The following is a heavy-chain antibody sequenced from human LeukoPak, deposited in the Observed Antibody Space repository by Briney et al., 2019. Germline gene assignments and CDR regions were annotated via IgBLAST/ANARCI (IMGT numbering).Heavy chain of an antibody. CDR2: INPNSGGT. V-gene: IGHV1-2*06. J-gene: IGHJ4*02. CDR1: GYTFTGYY. CDR3: ARDIGYSYGLDDY. D-gene: IGHD5-18*01. Sequence: ASVKVSCKASGYTFTGYYMHWVRQAPGQGLEWMGRINPNSGGTNYAQKFQGRVTMTRDTSISTAYMELSRLRSDDTAVYYCARDIGYSYGLDDYWGQGTLVTVSS.